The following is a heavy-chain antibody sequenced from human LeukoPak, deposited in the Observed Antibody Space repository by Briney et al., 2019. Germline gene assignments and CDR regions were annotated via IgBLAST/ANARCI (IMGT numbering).Heavy chain of an antibody. V-gene: IGHV1-69*06. Sequence: GASVKVSCKASGYTFTGYYMHWVRQAPGQGLEWMGGIIPIFGTANYAQKFQGRVTITADKSTSTAYMELSSLRSEDTAVYYCARDYRGFDPWGQGTLVTVSS. D-gene: IGHD3-16*02. J-gene: IGHJ5*02. CDR3: ARDYRGFDP. CDR1: GYTFTGYY. CDR2: IIPIFGTA.